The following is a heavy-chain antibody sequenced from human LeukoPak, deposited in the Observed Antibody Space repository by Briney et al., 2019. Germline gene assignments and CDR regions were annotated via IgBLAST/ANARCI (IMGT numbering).Heavy chain of an antibody. CDR3: ARGGGISSSWYRGAFDI. Sequence: PSETLSLTCTVSGGSISSYYWSWIRQPPGKGLEWIGYIYYSGSTNYNPSLKSRVTISVDRSKNQFSLKLSSVTAADTAVYYCARGGGISSSWYRGAFDIWGQGTMVTVSS. CDR2: IYYSGST. J-gene: IGHJ3*02. CDR1: GGSISSYY. V-gene: IGHV4-59*12. D-gene: IGHD6-13*01.